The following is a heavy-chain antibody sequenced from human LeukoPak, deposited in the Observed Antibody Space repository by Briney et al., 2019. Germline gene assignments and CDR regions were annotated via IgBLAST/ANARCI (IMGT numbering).Heavy chain of an antibody. CDR2: ISGSGGST. J-gene: IGHJ4*02. V-gene: IGHV3-23*01. Sequence: PGGSLRLSCAASGFTFSSYAMSWVRQAPGKGLEWVSAISGSGGSTYYADSVKGRFTISRDNAKDSLYLQMNSLRAEDTALYYCARDRRRDGNNYLDYWGQGTLVTVPS. D-gene: IGHD5-24*01. CDR3: ARDRRRDGNNYLDY. CDR1: GFTFSSYA.